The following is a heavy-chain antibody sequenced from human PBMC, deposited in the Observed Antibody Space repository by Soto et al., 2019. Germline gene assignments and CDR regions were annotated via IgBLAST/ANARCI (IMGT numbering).Heavy chain of an antibody. J-gene: IGHJ4*02. D-gene: IGHD3-10*01. CDR3: TRSGHPVYGSGSDF. V-gene: IGHV4-59*11. CDR1: GGSINSHY. CDR2: FYYRGST. Sequence: QVQLQESGPGLVKPSETLSLTCSVSGGSINSHYWNWVRQTPGKGLEWIGYFYYRGSTNYNPSLKSRVTISVDISKNQFSLKLSPVTAADTAVYYCTRSGHPVYGSGSDFWGQGTLVTVSS.